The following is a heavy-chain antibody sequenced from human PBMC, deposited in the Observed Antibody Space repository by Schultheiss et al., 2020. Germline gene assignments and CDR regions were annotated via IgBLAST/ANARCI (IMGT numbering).Heavy chain of an antibody. Sequence: GGSLRLSCAASGFTFSSYSMNWVRQAPGKGLEWVSAISGSGGSTYYADSVKGRFTISRDNSKNTLYLQMNSLRAEDTAVYYCAKDRGTYYDFWSGYLDAFDIWGKGTMVTVSS. D-gene: IGHD3-3*01. CDR1: GFTFSSYS. V-gene: IGHV3-23*01. CDR3: AKDRGTYYDFWSGYLDAFDI. J-gene: IGHJ3*02. CDR2: ISGSGGST.